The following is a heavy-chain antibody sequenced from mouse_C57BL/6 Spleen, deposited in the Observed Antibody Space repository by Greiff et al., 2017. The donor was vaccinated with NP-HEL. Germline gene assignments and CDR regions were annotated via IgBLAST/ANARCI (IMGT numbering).Heavy chain of an antibody. CDR1: GFTFSDYG. Sequence: EVKLVESGGGLVKPGGSLKLSCAASGFTFSDYGMHWVRQAPEKGLEWVAYISSGSSTIYYADTVKGRFTISRDNAKNTLFLQMTSLRSEDTAMYYCAREDYDYDGGYAMDYWGQGTSVTVSS. CDR3: AREDYDYDGGYAMDY. V-gene: IGHV5-17*01. CDR2: ISSGSSTI. J-gene: IGHJ4*01. D-gene: IGHD2-4*01.